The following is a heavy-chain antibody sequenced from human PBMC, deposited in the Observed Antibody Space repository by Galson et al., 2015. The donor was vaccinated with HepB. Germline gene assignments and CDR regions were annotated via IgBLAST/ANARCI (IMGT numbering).Heavy chain of an antibody. D-gene: IGHD3-3*01. V-gene: IGHV1-2*02. J-gene: IGHJ4*02. CDR3: ASGVFLEWLGHLDY. CDR2: INPNSGGT. CDR1: GYTFTGYY. Sequence: SVKVSCKASGYTFTGYYIHWVRQAPGQGLEWMGWINPNSGGTNYAQKFQGRVTMTRDTSTSTVYMELSSLRSEDTAVYYCASGVFLEWLGHLDYWGQGTLVTVSS.